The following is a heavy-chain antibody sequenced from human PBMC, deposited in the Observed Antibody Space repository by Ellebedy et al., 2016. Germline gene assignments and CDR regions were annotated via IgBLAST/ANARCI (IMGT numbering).Heavy chain of an antibody. CDR3: ARATMIVVWSAFDI. CDR1: GFTFSSYA. CDR2: ISYDGSNK. J-gene: IGHJ3*02. V-gene: IGHV3-30-3*01. D-gene: IGHD3-22*01. Sequence: GESLKISCAASGFTFSSYAMHWVRQAPGKGLEWVAVISYDGSNKYYADSVKGRFTISRDNSKNTLYLQMNSLRAEDTAVYYCARATMIVVWSAFDIWGQGTMVTVSS.